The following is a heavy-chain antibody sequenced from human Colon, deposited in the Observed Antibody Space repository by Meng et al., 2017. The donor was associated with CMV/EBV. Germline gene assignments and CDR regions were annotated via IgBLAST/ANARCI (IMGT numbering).Heavy chain of an antibody. CDR1: GFTFSSYE. CDR2: ISSSSTYI. CDR3: ARTLGHCNSTSCPDAFDV. J-gene: IGHJ3*01. D-gene: IGHD2-2*01. V-gene: IGHV3-21*01. Sequence: GGSLRLSCAASGFTFSSYEMNWVRQAPGKGLEWVSTISSSSTYIFYAESVKGRFTISRDNAKNSLYLQMSSLRAEDTAVYYCARTLGHCNSTSCPDAFDVWGQGTMVTVSS.